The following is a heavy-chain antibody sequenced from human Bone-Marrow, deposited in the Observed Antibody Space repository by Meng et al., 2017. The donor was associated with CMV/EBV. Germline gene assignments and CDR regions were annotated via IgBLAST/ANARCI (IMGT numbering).Heavy chain of an antibody. D-gene: IGHD6-6*01. CDR3: ARGGYSSSSVETA. V-gene: IGHV4-59*01. J-gene: IGHJ4*02. Sequence: GSLRLSCTVSGGSISSYYWSWIRQPPGKGLEWIGYIYYSGSTNYNPSLKSRVTISVDTSKNQFSLKLSSVTAADTAVYYCARGGYSSSSVETAWGQGTLVTVPS. CDR1: GGSISSYY. CDR2: IYYSGST.